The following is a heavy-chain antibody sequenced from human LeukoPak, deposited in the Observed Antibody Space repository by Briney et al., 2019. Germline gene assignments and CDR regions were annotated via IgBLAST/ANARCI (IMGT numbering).Heavy chain of an antibody. Sequence: TGGSLRLSCAASGFTFSSYGMHWVRQPPGKGLEWIGYIYYSGSTNYNPSLKSRVTISVDTSKNQFSLKPRSVTAADTAVYYCARVSGYDWESFYDYWGQGTLVTVSS. CDR2: IYYSGST. V-gene: IGHV4-59*01. CDR3: ARVSGYDWESFYDY. J-gene: IGHJ4*02. CDR1: GFTFSSYG. D-gene: IGHD5-12*01.